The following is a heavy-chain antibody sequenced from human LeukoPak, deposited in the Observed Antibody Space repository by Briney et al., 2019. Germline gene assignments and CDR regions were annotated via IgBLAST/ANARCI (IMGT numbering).Heavy chain of an antibody. CDR3: AKDITHRRYYDTDVYYNQYDY. CDR1: GFIFSNFA. Sequence: GGSLRLSCTASGFIFSNFAMSWVRQAPGKGLEWVSTISGGGTGIYYADSVKGRFTISRDNSKNTLYLQMNSLRAEDTAVYLCAKDITHRRYYDTDVYYNQYDYWGQGTLATVSS. V-gene: IGHV3-23*01. J-gene: IGHJ4*02. CDR2: ISGGGTGI. D-gene: IGHD3-22*01.